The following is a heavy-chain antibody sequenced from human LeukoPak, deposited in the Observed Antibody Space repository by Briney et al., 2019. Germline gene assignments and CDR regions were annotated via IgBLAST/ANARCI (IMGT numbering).Heavy chain of an antibody. Sequence: PSETLSLTCTVSGGSISSGDYYWSWIRQPPGTGLEWIGYIYYSGSTYYNPSLKSRVTISVDTSKNQFSLKLSSVTAADTAVYYCARDRWVTTRTSYYYYYGMDVWGQGTTVTVSS. D-gene: IGHD4-17*01. V-gene: IGHV4-30-4*01. J-gene: IGHJ6*02. CDR1: GGSISSGDYY. CDR3: ARDRWVTTRTSYYYYYGMDV. CDR2: IYYSGST.